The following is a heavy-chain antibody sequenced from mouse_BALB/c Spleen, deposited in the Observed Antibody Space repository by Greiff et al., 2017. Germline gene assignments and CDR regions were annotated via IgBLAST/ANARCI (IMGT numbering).Heavy chain of an antibody. D-gene: IGHD2-1*01. V-gene: IGHV5-6-5*01. CDR3: AREVYYGNYGFAY. CDR1: GFTFSSYA. CDR2: ISSGGST. Sequence: EVNLVESGGGLVKPGGSLKLSCAASGFTFSSYAMSWVRQTPEKRLEWVASISSGGSTYYPDSVKGRFTISRDNARNILYLQMSSLRSEDTAMYYCAREVYYGNYGFAYWGQGTLVTVSA. J-gene: IGHJ3*01.